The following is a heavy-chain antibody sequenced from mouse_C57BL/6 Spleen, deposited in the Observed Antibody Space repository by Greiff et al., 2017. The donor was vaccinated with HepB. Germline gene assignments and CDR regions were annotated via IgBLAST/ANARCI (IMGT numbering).Heavy chain of an antibody. CDR2: IDPSDSYT. V-gene: IGHV1-50*01. CDR3: ASKATVVEDYAMDY. D-gene: IGHD1-1*01. CDR1: GYTFTSYW. Sequence: QVQLQQPGAELVKPGASVKLSCKASGYTFTSYWMQWVKQRPGQGLEWIGEIDPSDSYTNYNQKFKGKATLTVDTSSSTAYMQLSSLTSEDSAVYYCASKATVVEDYAMDYWGQGTSVTVSS. J-gene: IGHJ4*01.